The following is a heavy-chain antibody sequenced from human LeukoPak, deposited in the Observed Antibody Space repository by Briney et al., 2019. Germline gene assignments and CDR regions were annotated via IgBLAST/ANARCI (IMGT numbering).Heavy chain of an antibody. D-gene: IGHD2-2*01. CDR2: ISFDGSNK. CDR3: ARDGGIVVVPAVGNFDY. CDR1: GFTFSSYA. J-gene: IGHJ4*02. V-gene: IGHV3-30*04. Sequence: QAGGSLRLSCAASGFTFSSYAMHWVRQAPGKGLEWVAVISFDGSNKYYADSVKGRFTISRDNSKNTLYLQMNSLRAEDTAVYYCARDGGIVVVPAVGNFDYWGQGTLVTVSS.